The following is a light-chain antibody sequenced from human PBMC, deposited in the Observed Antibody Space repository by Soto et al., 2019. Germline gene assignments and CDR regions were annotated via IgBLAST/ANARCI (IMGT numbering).Light chain of an antibody. Sequence: IVMTQSPATLSLSPGETATLSCRASQSVSNIYLGWYQQKPGQAPRLPSYAASPRATGIPARFSVSGSGTEFTLTISSLQSEDFGVYYCQQYNNWPPITFGQGTRLEIK. V-gene: IGKV3-15*01. CDR3: QQYNNWPPIT. CDR1: QSVSNIY. CDR2: AAS. J-gene: IGKJ5*01.